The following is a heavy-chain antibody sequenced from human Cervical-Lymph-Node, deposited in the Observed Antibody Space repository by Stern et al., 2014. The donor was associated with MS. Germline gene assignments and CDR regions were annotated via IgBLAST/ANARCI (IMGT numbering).Heavy chain of an antibody. CDR3: ARLDDYGDYADPGDAFDI. CDR2: IFSNDEN. J-gene: IGHJ3*02. Sequence: QVTLKESGPVLVKPTETLTLTCTVSGFSLSNARMGVSWIRQPPGKALEWLGHIFSNDENSYSTSLKSRLTISKDTSKSQVVLTMTNMDPVDTATYYCARLDDYGDYADPGDAFDIWGQGTMVTVSS. V-gene: IGHV2-26*01. D-gene: IGHD4-17*01. CDR1: GFSLSNARMG.